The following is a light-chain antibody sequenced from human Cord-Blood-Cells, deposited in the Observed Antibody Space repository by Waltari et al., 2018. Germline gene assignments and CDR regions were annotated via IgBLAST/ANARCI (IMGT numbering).Light chain of an antibody. CDR3: QQYYSTPPT. CDR2: WAS. V-gene: IGKV4-1*01. CDR1: PSVLYSSNNKNY. J-gene: IGKJ2*01. Sequence: DIVMTQSPDSLAVSLGERATINFKSSPSVLYSSNNKNYLAWYQQKPGQPPKLLIYWASTRESGVPDRFSGSGSGTDFTLTISSLQAEDVAVYYCQQYYSTPPTFGQGTKLEIK.